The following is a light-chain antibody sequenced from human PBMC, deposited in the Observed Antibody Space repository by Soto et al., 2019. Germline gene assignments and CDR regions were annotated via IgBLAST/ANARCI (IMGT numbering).Light chain of an antibody. CDR1: QSVSSH. J-gene: IGKJ5*01. Sequence: EIVLTQSPATLSLSPWERDTLSFMASQSVSSHLAWYQQKPGQAPRLLIYDASKRPTGIPARFSGSGSGTDLTLTISSLEPEDSAVYYCQQRSDRLPITFGQGTRLEIK. CDR2: DAS. V-gene: IGKV3-11*01. CDR3: QQRSDRLPIT.